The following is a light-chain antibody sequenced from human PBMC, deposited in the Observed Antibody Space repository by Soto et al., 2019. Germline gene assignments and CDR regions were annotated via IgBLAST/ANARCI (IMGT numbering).Light chain of an antibody. CDR1: QSVSSY. Sequence: EIVLTQSPATLSLSPGERATRSCRASQSVSSYLAWYQQKPGQAPRLLIYDASNRATGIPARVSGSGSGTDFTLTISSLEPEDYAVYYCQQRSNWLTFGGGTKVEIK. CDR3: QQRSNWLT. V-gene: IGKV3-11*01. CDR2: DAS. J-gene: IGKJ4*02.